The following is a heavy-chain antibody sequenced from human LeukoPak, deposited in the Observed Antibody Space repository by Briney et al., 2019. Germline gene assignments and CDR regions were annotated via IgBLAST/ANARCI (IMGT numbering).Heavy chain of an antibody. CDR3: ARDYEGYYGMDV. CDR1: GFTFSDYY. D-gene: IGHD3-16*01. Sequence: GGSLRLSCAASGFTFSDYYMSWIRKAPGKGLDGVSYISSSGSTIYYADSVKGRFTISRDNAKKSLLLQMNSLRAEDTAVYYWARDYEGYYGMDVWGQGTTVTVSS. CDR2: ISSSGSTI. J-gene: IGHJ6*02. V-gene: IGHV3-11*01.